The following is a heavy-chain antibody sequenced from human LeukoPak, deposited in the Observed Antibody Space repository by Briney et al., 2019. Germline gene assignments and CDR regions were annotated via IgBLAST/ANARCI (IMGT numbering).Heavy chain of an antibody. Sequence: GGSLRLSCAASGLTLSTYAMSWVRQAPGKGLEWVSVIYSGGSTYYADSVKGRFTISRDNSKNTLYLQMNSLRAEDTAVYYCARDISYGNFDYWGQGTLVTVSS. J-gene: IGHJ4*02. CDR2: IYSGGST. D-gene: IGHD5-18*01. V-gene: IGHV3-53*01. CDR1: GLTLSTYA. CDR3: ARDISYGNFDY.